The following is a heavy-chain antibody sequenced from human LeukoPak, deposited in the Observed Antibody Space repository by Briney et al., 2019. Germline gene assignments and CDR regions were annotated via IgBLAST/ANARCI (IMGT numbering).Heavy chain of an antibody. CDR3: TTHVW. D-gene: IGHD3-16*01. CDR2: IKSNIDGGTT. Sequence: GGSLRLSCEVSGLTFTDAWMSWVRQAPGKGPEWVGRIKSNIDGGTTDYAAPVKGRFTISRDDSKNTLYLQMNSLKIEDTAVYYCTTHVWWGQGTLVTVSS. CDR1: GLTFTDAW. J-gene: IGHJ4*02. V-gene: IGHV3-15*01.